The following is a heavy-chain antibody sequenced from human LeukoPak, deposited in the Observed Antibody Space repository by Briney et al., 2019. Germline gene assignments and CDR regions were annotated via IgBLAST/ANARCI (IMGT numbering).Heavy chain of an antibody. D-gene: IGHD5-18*01. Sequence: SQTLSLTCTVSGGSISSGSYYWSWIRQPAGKGLEWIGRIYTSGSTNYNPSLKSRVTISVDTSKNQFSLQLNSVTPEDTAVYYCARDRLDTAMVVGFDYWGQGTLVTVSS. V-gene: IGHV4-61*02. CDR2: IYTSGST. CDR1: GGSISSGSYY. CDR3: ARDRLDTAMVVGFDY. J-gene: IGHJ4*02.